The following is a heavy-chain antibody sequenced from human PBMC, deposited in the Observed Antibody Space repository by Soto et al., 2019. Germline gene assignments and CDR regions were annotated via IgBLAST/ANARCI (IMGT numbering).Heavy chain of an antibody. V-gene: IGHV4-34*01. CDR3: ARGGLAVAGRDFDY. J-gene: IGHJ4*02. Sequence: SETLSLTCAVYVGSFSGYYWSWIRQPPGKGLEWIGEINHSGSTNYNPSLKSRVTISVDTSKNQFSLKLSSVTAADTAVYYCARGGLAVAGRDFDYWGQGTLVTVS. D-gene: IGHD6-19*01. CDR1: VGSFSGYY. CDR2: INHSGST.